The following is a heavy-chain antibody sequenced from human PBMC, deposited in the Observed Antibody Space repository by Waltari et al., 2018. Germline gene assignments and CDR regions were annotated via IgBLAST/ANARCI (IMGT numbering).Heavy chain of an antibody. D-gene: IGHD7-27*01. CDR1: GFIVSSYG. Sequence: QVQVVESGGGVVQPGGSLRLSWAGSGFIVSSYGMHWVRQAPGKGLEWVGFIRQDGSNEYYPDSVKGRFTISRDNSKNTLYLQMNSLRVEDSAVYYCAKVASGHWGFADSWGQGTLVTVSS. J-gene: IGHJ4*02. V-gene: IGHV3-30*02. CDR2: IRQDGSNE. CDR3: AKVASGHWGFADS.